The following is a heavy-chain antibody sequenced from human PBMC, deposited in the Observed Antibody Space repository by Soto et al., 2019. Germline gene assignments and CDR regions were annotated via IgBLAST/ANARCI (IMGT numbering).Heavy chain of an antibody. D-gene: IGHD6-19*01. Sequence: QVQLVQSGGEVRNPGASVRISCKASGFTFSSHGFYWVRQATGQGLEWMGWISAYNGRTNYAQNLQVRVTMTTDTSTSTAYMELRSLRPDDTAVYYCARSEYSGGWPWDPPEYWGQVTLVTVSS. CDR1: GFTFSSHG. V-gene: IGHV1-18*01. CDR3: ARSEYSGGWPWDPPEY. CDR2: ISAYNGRT. J-gene: IGHJ4*02.